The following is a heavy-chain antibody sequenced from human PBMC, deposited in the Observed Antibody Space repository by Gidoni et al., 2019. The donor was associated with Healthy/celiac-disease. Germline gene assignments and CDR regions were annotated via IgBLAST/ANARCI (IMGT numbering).Heavy chain of an antibody. CDR2: ISGSGGST. CDR3: AKAGAWFGELWVDY. D-gene: IGHD3-10*01. V-gene: IGHV3-23*01. J-gene: IGHJ4*02. Sequence: EVQLLESGGGLVQPGGSLRLSCAASGFTFSSYAMSWVRQAPGKGVEWVSAISGSGGSTYYADSVKGRFTISRDNSKNTLYLQMNSLRAEDTAVYYCAKAGAWFGELWVDYWGQGTLVTVSS. CDR1: GFTFSSYA.